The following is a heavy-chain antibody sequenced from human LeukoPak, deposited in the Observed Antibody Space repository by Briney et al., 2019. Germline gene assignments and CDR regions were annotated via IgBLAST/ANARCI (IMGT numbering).Heavy chain of an antibody. CDR2: ISGSGGST. CDR1: GFTFSSYA. V-gene: IGHV3-23*01. D-gene: IGHD6-19*01. J-gene: IGHJ3*02. Sequence: GGSLRLSCAASGFTFSSYAMSWVRQAPVKGLEWVSAISGSGGSTYYADSVKGRFTISRDNSKNTLYLQMNSLRAEDTAVYYCAKGQGIIAVADRAFDIWGQGTMVTVSS. CDR3: AKGQGIIAVADRAFDI.